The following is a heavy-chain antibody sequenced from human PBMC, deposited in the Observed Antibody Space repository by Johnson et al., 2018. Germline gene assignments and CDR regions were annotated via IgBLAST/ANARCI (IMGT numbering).Heavy chain of an antibody. D-gene: IGHD5-12*01. V-gene: IGHV3-23*01. CDR3: AKIEPTKLGAFDV. CDR1: TFTFSSYA. Sequence: EVQLLETGGGLVQPGGSLRISCGDSTFTFSSYAMSWVRQTTLKGLEWVPVISGSSGTTKYADSVKGRFTISRDNSKKPLYVQMNSLRAEDTAVYYCAKIEPTKLGAFDVWGQGTVVTVSS. J-gene: IGHJ3*01. CDR2: ISGSSGTT.